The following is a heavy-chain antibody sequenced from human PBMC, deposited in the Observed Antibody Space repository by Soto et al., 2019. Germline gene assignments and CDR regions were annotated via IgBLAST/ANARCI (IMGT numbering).Heavy chain of an antibody. D-gene: IGHD1-20*01. V-gene: IGHV4-59*01. CDR1: GDAICNYY. CDR3: ARGTRALITSFFAY. CDR2: VHDSGST. Sequence: SEPLSLTCSVSGDAICNYYWSWLGQTPGKGLEWIGCVHDSGSTDYNPSFKGRVSMSLQTSKSQFSLNLRSVTAADTATYFCARGTRALITSFFAYWGQGLPVTVSS. J-gene: IGHJ4*02.